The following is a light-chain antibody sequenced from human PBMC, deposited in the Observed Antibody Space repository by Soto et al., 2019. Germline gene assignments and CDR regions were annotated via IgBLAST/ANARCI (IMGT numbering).Light chain of an antibody. Sequence: DIQMTQSPSTLSASVGDRVILSCRASHTIDTWLAWYQQKPGKAPRLLIYGVSNWESGIPSRFSGRGSGTEFTLTITSLRPDDFAVYYCQQYRSWSCTFGQGTKVDIK. CDR2: GVS. V-gene: IGKV1-5*01. CDR1: HTIDTW. CDR3: QQYRSWSCT. J-gene: IGKJ1*01.